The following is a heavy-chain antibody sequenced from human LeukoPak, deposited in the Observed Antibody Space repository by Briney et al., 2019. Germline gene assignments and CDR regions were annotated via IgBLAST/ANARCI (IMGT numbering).Heavy chain of an antibody. Sequence: GGSLRLSCAASGFTFSSYEMNWVRQAPGKGLEWVAFIRYDGSNKYYADSVKGRFTISRDNAKNSLYLQMNSLRAEDTAVYYCARDSTPSFYYYYYMDVWGKGTTVTVSS. V-gene: IGHV3-30*02. J-gene: IGHJ6*03. CDR3: ARDSTPSFYYYYYMDV. CDR2: IRYDGSNK. CDR1: GFTFSSYE.